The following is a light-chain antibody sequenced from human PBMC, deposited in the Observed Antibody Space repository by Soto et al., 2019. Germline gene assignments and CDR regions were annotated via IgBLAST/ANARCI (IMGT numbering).Light chain of an antibody. V-gene: IGKV2-24*01. CDR1: QSLVHSDGNTY. Sequence: EIVLTQTPISSAVTLGQPASISCRSSQSLVHSDGNTYLTWLHLGPGQPPRLLIYKISERFSGVADRLSGTEPGTDFTLHSNRVEAEELGTSYCMQSSQSPLTFGERTKVEI. CDR3: MQSSQSPLT. CDR2: KIS. J-gene: IGKJ4*01.